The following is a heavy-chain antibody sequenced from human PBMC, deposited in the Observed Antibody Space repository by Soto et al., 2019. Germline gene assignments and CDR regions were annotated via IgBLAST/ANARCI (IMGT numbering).Heavy chain of an antibody. V-gene: IGHV1-18*01. CDR3: AYLRDGYNPFDY. CDR1: GFPLSSYC. D-gene: IGHD5-12*01. CDR2: ISAYNGNT. J-gene: IGHJ4*02. Sequence: APVEGSCQGFGFPLSSYCISWGGQAPGQGLEWMGWISAYNGNTNYAQKLQGRVTMTTDTSTSTAYMELRSLRSDDTAVYYCAYLRDGYNPFDYWGQGTLVTVSS.